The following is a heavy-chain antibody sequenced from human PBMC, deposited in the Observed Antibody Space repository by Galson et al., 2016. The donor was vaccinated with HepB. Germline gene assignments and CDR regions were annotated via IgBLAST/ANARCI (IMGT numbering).Heavy chain of an antibody. D-gene: IGHD2-15*01. CDR2: ISYSSSYT. CDR3: ARHSSYYGNFDY. Sequence: SLRLSCAASGFTFSSYSMHWVRQAPGKGLEWVSSISYSSSYTPYADAVKGRFTISRDNAKNSLYLQMNSLGAEDTAVYFCARHSSYYGNFDYWGQGTLVTVSS. CDR1: GFTFSSYS. V-gene: IGHV3-21*01. J-gene: IGHJ4*02.